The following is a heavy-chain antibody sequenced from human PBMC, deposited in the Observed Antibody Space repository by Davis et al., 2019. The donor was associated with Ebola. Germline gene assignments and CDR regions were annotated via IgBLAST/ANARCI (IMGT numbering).Heavy chain of an antibody. CDR1: GGSFSGYY. CDR3: ARDRLSGDPAFMDV. CDR2: INHRGST. Sequence: SETLSLTCAVYGGSFSGYYWSWIRQPPGRGLEWIGEINHRGSTNYNPSLKSRVTISVDTSKNQFSLKLSSVTAADTAVYYCARDRLSGDPAFMDVWGQGTTVTVSS. J-gene: IGHJ6*02. V-gene: IGHV4-34*09. D-gene: IGHD2-15*01.